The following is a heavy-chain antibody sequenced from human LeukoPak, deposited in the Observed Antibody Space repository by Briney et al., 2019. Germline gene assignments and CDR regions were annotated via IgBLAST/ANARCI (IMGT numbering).Heavy chain of an antibody. J-gene: IGHJ4*02. V-gene: IGHV4-59*08. CDR2: IYYSGIT. CDR1: GGSISTFY. D-gene: IGHD1-26*01. CDR3: ARQGSGSRATFDY. Sequence: KPSATLSLTCPVSGGSISTFYWSWIRPPPGKGLEWIGYIYYSGITNYNPSLKSRVTISVDTSKNQFSLKLSSVTAEDTAVYYCARQGSGSRATFDYWGQGTLVTVSS.